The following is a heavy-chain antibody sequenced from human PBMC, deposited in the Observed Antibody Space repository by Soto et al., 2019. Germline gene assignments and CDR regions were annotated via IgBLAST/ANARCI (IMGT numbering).Heavy chain of an antibody. J-gene: IGHJ6*03. CDR3: ARGVSNPDITIFGVVIPYYYMDV. V-gene: IGHV1-46*01. D-gene: IGHD3-3*01. Sequence: ASVKVSCKASGYTFTSYYMHWVRQAPGQGLEWMGIINPSGGSTSYAQKFQGRVTMTRDTSTSTVYMELSSLRSEDTAVYYCARGVSNPDITIFGVVIPYYYMDVWGKGTTVTVSS. CDR1: GYTFTSYY. CDR2: INPSGGST.